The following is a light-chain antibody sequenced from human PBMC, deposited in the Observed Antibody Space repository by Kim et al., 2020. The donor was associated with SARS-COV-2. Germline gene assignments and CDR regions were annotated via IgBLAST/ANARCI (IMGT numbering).Light chain of an antibody. CDR2: VGTGGIVG. CDR3: GADHGSGSSFVYV. CDR1: SGSSNYK. J-gene: IGLJ1*01. V-gene: IGLV9-49*01. Sequence: CTLSSGSSNYKVDWYQQRPGKGPRFVMRVGTGGIVGSRGDGIPDRFSVLGSGLNRYLTIKNIQEEDESDYHCGADHGSGSSFVYVFGTGTKVTVL.